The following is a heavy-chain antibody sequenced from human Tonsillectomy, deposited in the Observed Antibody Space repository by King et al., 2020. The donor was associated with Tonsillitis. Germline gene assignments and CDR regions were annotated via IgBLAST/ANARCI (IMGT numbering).Heavy chain of an antibody. Sequence: QLQESGPGLVKPSETLSLICTVSGGSISTYYWSWIRQPPGKGLEWIGYIYSSGSTNYNPSLRSRVTISVDTSKNQFSLKLSSVSAADTAVYYCARHRAASDRLDPWGQGTLVTVSS. CDR1: GGSISTYY. J-gene: IGHJ5*02. V-gene: IGHV4-59*08. CDR3: ARHRAASDRLDP. D-gene: IGHD2-15*01. CDR2: IYSSGST.